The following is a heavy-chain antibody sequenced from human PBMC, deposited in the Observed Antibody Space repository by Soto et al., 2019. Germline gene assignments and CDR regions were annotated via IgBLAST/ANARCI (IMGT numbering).Heavy chain of an antibody. CDR1: GFTFSSYS. Sequence: GGSLRLSCAASGFTFSSYSMNWVRQAPGKGLEWVSSISSSSSYIYYADSVKGRFTISRDNAKNSLYLQMNSLRAEDTAVYYCARDTISHDYAFDIWGQGTMVTVSS. J-gene: IGHJ3*02. CDR3: ARDTISHDYAFDI. V-gene: IGHV3-21*01. CDR2: ISSSSSYI. D-gene: IGHD3-9*01.